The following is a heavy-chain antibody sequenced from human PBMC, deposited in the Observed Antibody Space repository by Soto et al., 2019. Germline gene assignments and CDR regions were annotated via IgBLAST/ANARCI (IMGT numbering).Heavy chain of an antibody. D-gene: IGHD1-26*01. CDR3: ARDSGKGAYFDY. V-gene: IGHV3-72*01. J-gene: IGHJ4*01. Sequence: EVQLVESGGGLVQPGGSQRLSCAASGFTFSDHYMDWVRQAPGKGLEWVGRIRNKANSYTTDYAASVKGRFTISRDDTKDSRYLQMNSLKTEDTAIYYCARDSGKGAYFDYWGHGPLATVSS. CDR1: GFTFSDHY. CDR2: IRNKANSYTT.